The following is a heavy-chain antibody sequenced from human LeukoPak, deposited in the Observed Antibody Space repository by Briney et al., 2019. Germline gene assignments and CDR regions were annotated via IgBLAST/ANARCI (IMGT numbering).Heavy chain of an antibody. CDR1: GFTFSSYG. J-gene: IGHJ3*02. CDR2: ISGSGGST. D-gene: IGHD5-18*01. Sequence: GGSLRLSCAASGFTFSSYGMSWVRQAPGKGLEWVSAISGSGGSTYYADSLKGRFTISRDNSKNMLYLQMNSLRVEDTAVYYCAKNGYSYGYEPNRGAFDIWGQGTMVTVSS. V-gene: IGHV3-23*01. CDR3: AKNGYSYGYEPNRGAFDI.